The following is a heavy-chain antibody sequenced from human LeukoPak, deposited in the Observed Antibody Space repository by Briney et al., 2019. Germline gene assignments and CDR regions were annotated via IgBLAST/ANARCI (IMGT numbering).Heavy chain of an antibody. D-gene: IGHD2-2*01. J-gene: IGHJ4*02. CDR1: GYTFTSYD. V-gene: IGHV1-69*04. Sequence: SVKVSCKASGYTFTSYDINWARQAPGQGLEWMGRIIPILGIANYAQKFQGRVTITADKSTSTAYMELSSLRSEDTAVYYCAGSSTRDLDYWGQGTLVTVSS. CDR2: IIPILGIA. CDR3: AGSSTRDLDY.